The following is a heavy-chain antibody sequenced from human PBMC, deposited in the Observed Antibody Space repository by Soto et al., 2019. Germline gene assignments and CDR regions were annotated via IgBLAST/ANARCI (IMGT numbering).Heavy chain of an antibody. J-gene: IGHJ6*01. CDR2: ISYDGSNK. Sequence: GSLRLSCAASGFTFSSYGMHWVRQAPGKGLEWVAVISYDGSNKYYADSVKGRFTISRDNSKNTLYLQMNSLRAEDTAVYFCSLRLSGITMIVIYYCYGVGVW. CDR1: GFTFSSYG. D-gene: IGHD3-22*01. V-gene: IGHV3-30*03. CDR3: SLRLSGITMIVIYYCYGVGV.